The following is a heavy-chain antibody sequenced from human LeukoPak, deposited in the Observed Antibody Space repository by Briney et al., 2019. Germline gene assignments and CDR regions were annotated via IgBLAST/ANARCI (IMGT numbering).Heavy chain of an antibody. CDR2: IYYSGRT. V-gene: IGHV4-31*03. CDR3: ARVDYGGNSGYFDF. CDR1: GGSISNVDHS. J-gene: IGHJ4*02. D-gene: IGHD4-23*01. Sequence: SETLSLTCTVSGGSISNVDHSWSWIRQHPGKDLEWIGYIYYSGRTNYNPSLKSRVTISVDTSKNQFSLNLSSVTAADTAVYYCARVDYGGNSGYFDFWGQGTLVTVSS.